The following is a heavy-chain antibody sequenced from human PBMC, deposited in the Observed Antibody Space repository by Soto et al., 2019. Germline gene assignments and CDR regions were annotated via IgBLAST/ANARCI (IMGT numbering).Heavy chain of an antibody. CDR1: GFTFTSYR. CDR3: ARAKYYYDSSGYLI. Sequence: GSLLLSFAASGFTFTSYRMNWVRQAPGKGLEWVSSISSSSYIYYADSVKGRFTISRDNAKNSLYLQMNSLRAEDTAVYYCARAKYYYDSSGYLIWGQGTMVTVSS. D-gene: IGHD3-22*01. V-gene: IGHV3-21*01. J-gene: IGHJ3*02. CDR2: ISSSSYI.